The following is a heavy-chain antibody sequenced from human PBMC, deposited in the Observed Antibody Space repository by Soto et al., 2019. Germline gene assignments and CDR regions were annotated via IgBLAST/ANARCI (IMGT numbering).Heavy chain of an antibody. CDR3: ARVVTGYCSSTSCYGTNYYYYGMDV. Sequence: ASVKVSCKASGYTFTSYGISWVRQAPGQGLEWMGWISAYNGNTNYAQKLQGRVTMTTDTSTSTAYMELRSLRSDDTAVYYRARVVTGYCSSTSCYGTNYYYYGMDVWGQGTTVTVSS. D-gene: IGHD2-2*01. CDR2: ISAYNGNT. V-gene: IGHV1-18*01. CDR1: GYTFTSYG. J-gene: IGHJ6*02.